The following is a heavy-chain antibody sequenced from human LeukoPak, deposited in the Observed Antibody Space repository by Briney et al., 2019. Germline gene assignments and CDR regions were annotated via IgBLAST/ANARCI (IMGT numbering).Heavy chain of an antibody. CDR2: ISSSSTTI. D-gene: IGHD2-2*01. J-gene: IGHJ6*03. CDR1: GFTFSSYS. Sequence: GGSLRLSCAASGFTFSSYSINWVRRAPGKGLEWVSYISSSSTTIYYVDSVKGRFTISRDNAKNSLYLQMDSLRAEDTAVYYCAREPWELIPAANYYYYYMDVWGKGTTVTVSS. V-gene: IGHV3-48*04. CDR3: AREPWELIPAANYYYYYMDV.